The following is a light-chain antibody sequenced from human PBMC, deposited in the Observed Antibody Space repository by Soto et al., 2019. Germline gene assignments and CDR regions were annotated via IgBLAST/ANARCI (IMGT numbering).Light chain of an antibody. CDR1: QSVSTW. Sequence: DIQMTQSPSTLSASVGDTVTITCRASQSVSTWLAWYQQTPGKAPKLLMYDASTLESGAPARFSGSGSGTDFTLTISRLEPEDFAVYYCQQRSNWPLTFGGGTKVDI. V-gene: IGKV1-5*01. J-gene: IGKJ4*01. CDR3: QQRSNWPLT. CDR2: DAS.